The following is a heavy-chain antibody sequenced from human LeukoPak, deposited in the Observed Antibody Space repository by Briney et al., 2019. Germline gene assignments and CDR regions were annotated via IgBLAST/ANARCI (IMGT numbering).Heavy chain of an antibody. CDR2: IKEDGSEK. J-gene: IGHJ4*02. CDR1: GFTFTSNW. Sequence: GGSLRLSCAASGFTFTSNWMSWVRQAPGKGLEWVANIKEDGSEKHYLDSAKGRFTISRDNAKNSLYLQMNSLRAEDTAVYYCAREVAAAATFDYWGQGTLVTVSS. V-gene: IGHV3-7*01. CDR3: AREVAAAATFDY. D-gene: IGHD6-13*01.